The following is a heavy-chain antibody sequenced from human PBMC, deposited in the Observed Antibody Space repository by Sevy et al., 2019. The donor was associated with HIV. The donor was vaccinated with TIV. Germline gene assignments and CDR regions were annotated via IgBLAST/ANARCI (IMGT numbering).Heavy chain of an antibody. CDR2: IGTAAGVT. V-gene: IGHV3-48*02. D-gene: IGHD2-21*01. Sequence: GGSLRLSCAASGFTFNTYSLIWVRQTPGKGLEWHSFIGTAAGVTYYADSVKRRFTISRDNAKNSLYLQMNSLRDEDTAVYYCARCPGHYSIDYWGQGTLVTVSS. CDR1: GFTFNTYS. J-gene: IGHJ4*02. CDR3: ARCPGHYSIDY.